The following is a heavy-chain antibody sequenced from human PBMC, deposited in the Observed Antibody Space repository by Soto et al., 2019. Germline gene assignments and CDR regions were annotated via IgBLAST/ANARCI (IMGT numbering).Heavy chain of an antibody. Sequence: QVRLVQSGAEVKRPGASVKVSCRASGYTFVDYALHWVRQAPGQGLEWVGWMNPKTGNIKSSHKFEDRVSRTRDTATSTAYMELSGLRSEDTAVYFCTREAVVAENWFDPWGQGTLVTVSS. J-gene: IGHJ5*02. CDR3: TREAVVAENWFDP. D-gene: IGHD3-22*01. V-gene: IGHV1-3*01. CDR1: GYTFVDYA. CDR2: MNPKTGNI.